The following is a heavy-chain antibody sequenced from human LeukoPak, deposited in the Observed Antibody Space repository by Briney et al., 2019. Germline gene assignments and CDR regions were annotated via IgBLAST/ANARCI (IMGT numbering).Heavy chain of an antibody. CDR3: ARDLGYCSGGSCYPKPYNWFDP. CDR1: GYTFTSYY. V-gene: IGHV1-46*01. CDR2: INPSGGST. D-gene: IGHD2-15*01. Sequence: ASVKVSCKASGYTFTSYYMHWVRQAPGQGLEWMGIINPSGGSTSYAQKFQGRVTMTRDTSTSTVYIELSSLRSEDTAVYYCARDLGYCSGGSCYPKPYNWFDPWGQGTLVTVSS. J-gene: IGHJ5*02.